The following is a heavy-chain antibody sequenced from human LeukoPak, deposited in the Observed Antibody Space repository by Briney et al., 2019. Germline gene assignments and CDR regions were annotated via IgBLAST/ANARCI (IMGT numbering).Heavy chain of an antibody. V-gene: IGHV4-38-2*02. CDR2: IYHSGST. CDR1: GYSISSGYY. CDR3: ARARSYSSPRAFDI. Sequence: PSETLSLTCTVSGYSISSGYYWGWIRQPPGKGLEWIGSIYHSGSTYYNPSLKSRVTISVDTSKNQFSLKLTSVTAADTAVYYCARARSYSSPRAFDIWGQGTMVTVSS. J-gene: IGHJ3*02. D-gene: IGHD6-13*01.